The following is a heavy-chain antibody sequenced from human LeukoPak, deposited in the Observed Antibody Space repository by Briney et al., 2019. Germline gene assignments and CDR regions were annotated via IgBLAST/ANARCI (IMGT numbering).Heavy chain of an antibody. Sequence: GGSLRLSCAASGFTFSSFYVTWVRQAPGKGLEWVATIKQDGSDKHYVDSVKGRFIISRDNAKNSLYLQMNSLRAEDTAVYYCARTTILDYWGQGTLVTVSS. CDR3: ARTTILDY. J-gene: IGHJ4*02. CDR1: GFTFSSFY. D-gene: IGHD4-17*01. V-gene: IGHV3-7*01. CDR2: IKQDGSDK.